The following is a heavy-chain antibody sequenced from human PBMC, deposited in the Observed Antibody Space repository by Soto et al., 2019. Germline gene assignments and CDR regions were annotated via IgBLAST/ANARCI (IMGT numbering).Heavy chain of an antibody. CDR1: GGTFSSYA. V-gene: IGHV1-69*13. Sequence: ASVKVSCKASGGTFSSYAISWVRQAPGQGLEWMGGIIPIFGTANYAQKFQGRVTITADESTSTAYMELRSLRSDDTAVYYCARVTWFGELPHYYYYYMDVWGKGTTVTVSS. CDR2: IIPIFGTA. J-gene: IGHJ6*03. D-gene: IGHD3-10*01. CDR3: ARVTWFGELPHYYYYYMDV.